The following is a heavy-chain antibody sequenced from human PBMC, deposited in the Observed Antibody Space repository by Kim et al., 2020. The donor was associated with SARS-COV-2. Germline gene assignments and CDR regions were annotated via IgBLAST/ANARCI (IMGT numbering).Heavy chain of an antibody. V-gene: IGHV4-31*03. CDR1: GGSIRSGGKF. D-gene: IGHD2-2*01. J-gene: IGHJ4*02. Sequence: SETLSLTCSVSGGSIRSGGKFWTWIRQHPAKGLEWIGYISYSGNPHYSPSLRSRISISLQTSENQFSLELISVTAADTAVYYCARGQPLDYWGQGILVTVSS. CDR3: ARGQPLDY. CDR2: ISYSGNP.